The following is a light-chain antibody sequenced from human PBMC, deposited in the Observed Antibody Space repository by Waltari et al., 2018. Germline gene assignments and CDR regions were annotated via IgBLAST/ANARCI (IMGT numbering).Light chain of an antibody. V-gene: IGLV1-40*01. CDR3: QSYDISLSEGA. CDR1: SSNIGAGSD. CDR2: GNI. J-gene: IGLJ2*01. Sequence: QSVLTQPPSVSGAPGQRVTISCTGSSSNIGAGSDVHWYQQLPGTAPKLLIYGNINRPSGVPDRFSGSKSGTSASLAITGLQAEDEADYYCQSYDISLSEGAFGGGTKLTVL.